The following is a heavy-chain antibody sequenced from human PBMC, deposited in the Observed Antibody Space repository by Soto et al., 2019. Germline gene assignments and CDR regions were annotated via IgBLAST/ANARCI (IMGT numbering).Heavy chain of an antibody. CDR3: ARMGAGGWDIPFDV. J-gene: IGHJ4*02. CDR1: GFTFNSYE. D-gene: IGHD6-19*01. CDR2: ISDSGHTI. V-gene: IGHV3-48*03. Sequence: EVQLVESGGRLVQPGGSLRLSCAASGFTFNSYEMTWVRQAPGKGLEWISYISDSGHTIHYADSVKGRFTISRDSADNSLYLQMDSLRAEDTAVYYWARMGAGGWDIPFDVWGQGTLVTVSS.